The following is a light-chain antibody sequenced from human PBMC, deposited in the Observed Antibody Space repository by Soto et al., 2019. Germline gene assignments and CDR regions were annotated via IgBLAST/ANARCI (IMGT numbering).Light chain of an antibody. Sequence: EIVLTQSPGTLSLSPGERATLSCRASQSVSSSYLAWYQQKPGQAPRLLIYDASSRANGIPDRFSGSGSGTDFTLTISRLEPEDFAGYYCQQYGSSPRTFGQGTKVEIK. CDR3: QQYGSSPRT. CDR1: QSVSSSY. CDR2: DAS. V-gene: IGKV3-20*01. J-gene: IGKJ1*01.